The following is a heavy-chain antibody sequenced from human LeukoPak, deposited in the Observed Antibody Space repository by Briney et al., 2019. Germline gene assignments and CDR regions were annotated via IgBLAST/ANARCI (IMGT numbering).Heavy chain of an antibody. V-gene: IGHV3-21*01. CDR3: ARDPGPAAIY. Sequence: GGSLTLSCAASGLTFSSYSMNWVRQPPGKGLEWVSSSSSCSSYINYADSVKGRFTISRDNAKNSLYLQMNSLRAEDTAVYYCARDPGPAAIYWGQGTLVTVSS. CDR2: SSSCSSYI. D-gene: IGHD2-2*01. J-gene: IGHJ4*02. CDR1: GLTFSSYS.